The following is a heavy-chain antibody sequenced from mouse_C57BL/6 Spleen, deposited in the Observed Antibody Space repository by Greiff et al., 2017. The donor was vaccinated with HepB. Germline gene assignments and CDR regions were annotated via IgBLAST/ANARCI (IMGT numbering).Heavy chain of an antibody. D-gene: IGHD2-2*01. CDR3: TGSVTTDYAMDY. Sequence: EVMLVESGGGLVQPGGSMKLSCVASGFTFSNYWMNWVRQSPEKGLEWVAQIRLKSDNYATHYAESVKGRFTISRDDSKSSVYLQMNNLRAEDTGIYYCTGSVTTDYAMDYWGQGTSVTVSS. V-gene: IGHV6-3*01. CDR1: GFTFSNYW. CDR2: IRLKSDNYAT. J-gene: IGHJ4*01.